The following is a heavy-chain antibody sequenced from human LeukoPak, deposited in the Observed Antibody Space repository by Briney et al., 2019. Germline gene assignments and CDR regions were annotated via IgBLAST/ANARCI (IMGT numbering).Heavy chain of an antibody. J-gene: IGHJ3*02. CDR2: IRSKAYGGTT. D-gene: IGHD3-22*01. CDR3: TTDKTYYYDSSGYDDAFDI. CDR1: GFTFGDYA. Sequence: GGSLRLSCTASGFTFGDYAMSWFRQAPGKGLEWVGFIRSKAYGGTTEYAASVKGRFTISRDDSKSIAYLQMNSLKTEDTAVYYCTTDKTYYYDSSGYDDAFDIWGQGTMVTVSS. V-gene: IGHV3-49*03.